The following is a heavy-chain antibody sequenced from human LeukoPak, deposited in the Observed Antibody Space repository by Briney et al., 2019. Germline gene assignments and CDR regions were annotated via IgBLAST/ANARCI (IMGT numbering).Heavy chain of an antibody. Sequence: GGSLRLSCAASGFTFSSYAMSWVRQAPGKGLEWVSAISGSGGSTYYADSVKGRFTISRDNSKNTLYLQMNSLRAEDTAVYYCAKTRVGIRGVYPTGAFDIWGQGTMVTVSS. V-gene: IGHV3-23*01. J-gene: IGHJ3*02. CDR3: AKTRVGIRGVYPTGAFDI. CDR2: ISGSGGST. CDR1: GFTFSSYA. D-gene: IGHD3-10*01.